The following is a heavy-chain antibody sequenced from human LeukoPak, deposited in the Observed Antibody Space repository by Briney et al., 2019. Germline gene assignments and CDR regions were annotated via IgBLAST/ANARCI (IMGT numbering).Heavy chain of an antibody. CDR1: GFSLSTSGMC. J-gene: IGHJ4*02. CDR3: ARIQRGYSSSWYGFDY. CDR2: IDWDDDK. D-gene: IGHD6-13*01. Sequence: SGPTLVNPTQTLTLTCTFSGFSLSTSGMCVSWIRQPPGKALEWLARIDWDDDKYYSTPLKTRLTISKDTSKNQVVLTMTNMDPVDTATYYCARIQRGYSSSWYGFDYWGQGTLVTVSS. V-gene: IGHV2-70*11.